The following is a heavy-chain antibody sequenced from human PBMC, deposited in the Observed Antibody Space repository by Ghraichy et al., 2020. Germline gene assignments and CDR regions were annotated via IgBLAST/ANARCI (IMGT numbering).Heavy chain of an antibody. CDR1: GFTFSTYA. V-gene: IGHV3-23*01. J-gene: IGHJ4*02. CDR2: ISGSGGST. Sequence: ESLNISCAASGFTFSTYAMTWVRQAPGKGLEWVSGISGSGGSTYYADSVKGRFTISRDNSESTLYLQMNSLRAEDTAVYYCAKEGLDTIFGVVISGYFDYWGQGTLVTVSS. D-gene: IGHD3-3*01. CDR3: AKEGLDTIFGVVISGYFDY.